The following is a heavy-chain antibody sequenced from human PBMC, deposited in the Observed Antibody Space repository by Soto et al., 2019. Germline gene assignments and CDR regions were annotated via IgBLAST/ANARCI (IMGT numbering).Heavy chain of an antibody. Sequence: PSETLSLTCAVYGGSFSGYYWSWIRQPPGKGLEWIGEINHSGSTNYNPSLKSRVTISVDTSKNQFSLKLSSVTAADTAVYYCARHRGTGTRGGVYYGMDVWGQGTTVTVS. CDR3: ARHRGTGTRGGVYYGMDV. J-gene: IGHJ6*02. CDR1: GGSFSGYY. V-gene: IGHV4-34*01. D-gene: IGHD1-1*01. CDR2: INHSGST.